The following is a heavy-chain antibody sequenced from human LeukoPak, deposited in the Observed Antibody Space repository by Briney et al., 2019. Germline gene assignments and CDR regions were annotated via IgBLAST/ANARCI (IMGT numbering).Heavy chain of an antibody. V-gene: IGHV4-34*01. Sequence: SETLSLTCADSGGSFIGYYWSWSRQPPGKGLEWIGEINHTGVTNSNPSLKSRLHMSVDTSKRQFSLKLNSVTAADTAVYYCARGLSPTIFGVVLLDYYYYYMDVWGKGTTVTVSS. CDR3: ARGLSPTIFGVVLLDYYYYYMDV. CDR2: INHTGVT. D-gene: IGHD3-3*01. CDR1: GGSFIGYY. J-gene: IGHJ6*03.